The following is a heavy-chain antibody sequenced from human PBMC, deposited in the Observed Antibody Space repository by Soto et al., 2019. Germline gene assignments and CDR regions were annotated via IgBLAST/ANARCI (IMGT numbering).Heavy chain of an antibody. CDR3: TREYGSGSPFDP. Sequence: EVQLVESGGGLVQPGGSLRLSCAASGFPFSAYWMHWVRQAPGKGLVWVSRISSDGNNTSYADSVKGRFTMSRDNAKNSLFLQVTNLSAEDTAVYYCTREYGSGSPFDPWGQGTLVSVSS. J-gene: IGHJ5*02. V-gene: IGHV3-74*01. CDR1: GFPFSAYW. CDR2: ISSDGNNT. D-gene: IGHD3-10*01.